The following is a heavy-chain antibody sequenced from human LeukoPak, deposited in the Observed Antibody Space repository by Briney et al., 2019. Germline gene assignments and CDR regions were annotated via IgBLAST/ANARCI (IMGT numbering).Heavy chain of an antibody. CDR3: AKDMSSSSSWYGVFEF. Sequence: PGRSLRLSCGASGFGFSLFGMNWVRQAPGKGLEWVSSISGSGANTYHADSVKGRFTISRDNSKDTLYLQMNSLRAEDTAVYYCAKDMSSSSSWYGVFEFWGQGTLVTVSS. V-gene: IGHV3-23*01. J-gene: IGHJ4*02. CDR2: ISGSGANT. CDR1: GFGFSLFG. D-gene: IGHD6-13*01.